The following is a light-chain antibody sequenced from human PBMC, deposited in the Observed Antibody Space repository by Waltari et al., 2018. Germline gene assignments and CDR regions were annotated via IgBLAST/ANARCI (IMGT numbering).Light chain of an antibody. CDR1: SSNIGSNT. CDR2: SNN. CDR3: AAWDDSLNGYV. Sequence: QSVLTQPPSASGTPGPRVTIPCSGSSSNIGSNTSNWYQQLPGTAPKLLIYSNNQRPSGVPDRFSGSKSGTSASLAISGLQSEDEADYYCAAWDDSLNGYVFGTGTKVTVL. J-gene: IGLJ1*01. V-gene: IGLV1-44*01.